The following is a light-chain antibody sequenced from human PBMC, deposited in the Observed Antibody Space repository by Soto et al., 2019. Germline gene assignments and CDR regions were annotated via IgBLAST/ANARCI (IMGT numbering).Light chain of an antibody. CDR3: QQYNSYSPWT. CDR1: QSISSW. J-gene: IGKJ1*01. CDR2: DAS. Sequence: DIQMTQSPSTLSASVGDRVTITCRASQSISSWLAWYRQKPGKAPKLLIYDASSLESGVPSRFSGSGSGTEFTLTISSLQPDDFATYYCQQYNSYSPWTFGQVTKVEIK. V-gene: IGKV1-5*01.